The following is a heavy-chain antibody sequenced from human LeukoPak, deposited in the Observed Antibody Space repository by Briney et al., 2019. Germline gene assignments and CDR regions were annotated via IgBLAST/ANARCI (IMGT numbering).Heavy chain of an antibody. V-gene: IGHV1-69*04. CDR1: GGTFSSYA. Sequence: SVKVSCKASGGTFSSYAISWVRQAPGQGLEWMGRIIPILGIANYAQKFQGRVTITADKSTSTAYMELSSLRSEDTAVYYCARDVGGYYYYGMDVWGQGTTVTVSS. J-gene: IGHJ6*02. CDR2: IIPILGIA. CDR3: ARDVGGYYYYGMDV. D-gene: IGHD2-15*01.